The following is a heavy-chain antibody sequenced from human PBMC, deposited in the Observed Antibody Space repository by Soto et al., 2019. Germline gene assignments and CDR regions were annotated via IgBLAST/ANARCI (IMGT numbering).Heavy chain of an antibody. CDR3: AHRRGAAAVAY. J-gene: IGHJ4*02. CDR2: IYWDDDE. CDR1: GFSLSSSGVA. D-gene: IGHD6-13*01. Sequence: QITLKESGPTLVKPTQTLTLTCSFSGFSLSSSGVAVGWIRQPPGKALEWLALIYWDDDERYSPSLQRRLTISKDTTKNQVVLRMTNMDPSDTVTYYCAHRRGAAAVAYWGQGTLVTVSS. V-gene: IGHV2-5*02.